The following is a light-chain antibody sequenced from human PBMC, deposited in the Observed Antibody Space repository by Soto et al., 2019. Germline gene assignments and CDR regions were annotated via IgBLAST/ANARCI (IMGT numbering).Light chain of an antibody. Sequence: EIVLTQSPATLSLSPGERATLSCRASQSVSSYLAWYQQKPGQAPRLLIYDASNGATGIPARFSGSGSGTDFTLTISSLEPEDFAFYYCQQRSNWPLITFGQGTRLEIK. J-gene: IGKJ5*01. CDR3: QQRSNWPLIT. V-gene: IGKV3-11*01. CDR1: QSVSSY. CDR2: DAS.